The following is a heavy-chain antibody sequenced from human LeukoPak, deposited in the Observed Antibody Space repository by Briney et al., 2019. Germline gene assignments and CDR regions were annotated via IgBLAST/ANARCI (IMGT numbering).Heavy chain of an antibody. V-gene: IGHV1-8*01. D-gene: IGHD3-3*01. CDR1: GYTFTSYD. J-gene: IGHJ5*02. CDR3: ARHSQVWGVVIKSENWFDP. CDR2: MNPNSGNT. Sequence: ASVKVSCKASGYTFTSYDINWVRQAPGQGLEWMGWMNPNSGNTGYAQKFQGRVTMTRNTSISTAYMELSSLRSEDTAVYYCARHSQVWGVVIKSENWFDPWGQGTLVTASS.